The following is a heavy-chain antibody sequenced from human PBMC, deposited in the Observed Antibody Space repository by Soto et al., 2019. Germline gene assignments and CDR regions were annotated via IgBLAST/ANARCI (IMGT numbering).Heavy chain of an antibody. CDR1: GFTFSDYY. CDR3: ANPLGVVVAATSPDAFDI. Sequence: GGSLRLSCAASGFTFSDYYMSWIRQAPGKGLEWVSYISSSGSTIYYADSVKGRFTISRDNAKNSLYLQMNSLRAEDTAVYYCANPLGVVVAATSPDAFDIWGQGTMVTVSS. V-gene: IGHV3-11*01. J-gene: IGHJ3*02. D-gene: IGHD2-15*01. CDR2: ISSSGSTI.